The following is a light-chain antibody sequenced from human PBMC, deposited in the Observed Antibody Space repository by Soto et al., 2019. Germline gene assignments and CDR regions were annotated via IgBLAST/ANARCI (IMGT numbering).Light chain of an antibody. CDR2: DAS. V-gene: IGKV1-27*01. CDR1: QGISIY. J-gene: IGKJ5*01. Sequence: DIQMTQSPSSLSASVGDRVTITCRASQGISIYLAWYQQKPGKVPELLIYDASTLQSGVPSRFSGSGSGTDFTLTISGLQPEDVATYYCQQRSNWPPITFGQGTRL. CDR3: QQRSNWPPIT.